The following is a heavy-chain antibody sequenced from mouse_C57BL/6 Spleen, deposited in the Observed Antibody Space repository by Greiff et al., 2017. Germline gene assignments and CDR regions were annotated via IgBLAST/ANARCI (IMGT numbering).Heavy chain of an antibody. J-gene: IGHJ2*01. CDR1: GYTFTSYW. D-gene: IGHD4-1*01. CDR3: ARGGKLGSFDY. CDR2: IYPSDSET. V-gene: IGHV1-61*01. Sequence: QVQLQHPGAELVRPGSSVKLSCKASGYTFTSYWMDWVKQRPGQGLEWIGNIYPSDSETHYNQKFKDKATLTVDKSSSTAYMQLSSLTSEDSAVYYCARGGKLGSFDYWGQGTTLTVSS.